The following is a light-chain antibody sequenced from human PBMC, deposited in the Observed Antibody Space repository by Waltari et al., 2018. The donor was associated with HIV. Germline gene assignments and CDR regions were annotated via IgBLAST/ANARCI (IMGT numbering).Light chain of an antibody. Sequence: QSALTQPPSASGSPGQSVNMSSTGAPSDIPYSNFISWYQQYSGKAPQLIIFEVTKRPSGVPDRFSGSRSGNTASLIVSGLQAEDEAVYFCSSFAGSNKLFGGGTKLTVL. CDR3: SSFAGSNKL. CDR1: PSDIPYSNF. J-gene: IGLJ2*01. CDR2: EVT. V-gene: IGLV2-8*01.